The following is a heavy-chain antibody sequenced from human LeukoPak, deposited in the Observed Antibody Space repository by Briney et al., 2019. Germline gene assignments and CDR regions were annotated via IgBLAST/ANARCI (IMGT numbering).Heavy chain of an antibody. D-gene: IGHD5-12*01. CDR3: ARDSRYDEGY. V-gene: IGHV1-18*01. CDR2: ISAYNGNT. Sequence: ASVKVSCKASGYTFPSYGISWVRQAPGQGLEWMGWISAYNGNTKYPQKFQGRVTMTTDTSTSTAYMELRSLRSDDTAVYYCARDSRYDEGYWGQGTLVTVSS. CDR1: GYTFPSYG. J-gene: IGHJ4*02.